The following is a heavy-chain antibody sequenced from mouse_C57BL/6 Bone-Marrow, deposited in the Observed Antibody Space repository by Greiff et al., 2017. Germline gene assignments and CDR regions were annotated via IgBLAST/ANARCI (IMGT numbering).Heavy chain of an antibody. Sequence: QVTLKESGPGILQSSQTLSLTCSFSGFSLSTSGMGVSWIRQPSGKGLEWLAHIYWDDDKRYNPSLKSRLTISKDTSRNQVFLKITSVDTADTATYYCARDPHYYGSFAYWGQGTLVTVSA. V-gene: IGHV8-12*01. CDR2: IYWDDDK. CDR3: ARDPHYYGSFAY. CDR1: GFSLSTSGMG. J-gene: IGHJ3*01. D-gene: IGHD1-1*01.